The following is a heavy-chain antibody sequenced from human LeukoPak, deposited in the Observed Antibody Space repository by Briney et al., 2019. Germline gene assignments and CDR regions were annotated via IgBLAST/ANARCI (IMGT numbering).Heavy chain of an antibody. V-gene: IGHV1-18*01. CDR1: GYNFNSYG. J-gene: IGHJ3*02. Sequence: ASLKVSCEASGYNFNSYGISWLRQVPGQGLEWMGWISGYNGLTRYGKNVQGRVTMTTDTSTSTAYMELRSLRSDDTAVYYCARIMGATEAFDIWGQGTMVTVSS. CDR2: ISGYNGLT. CDR3: ARIMGATEAFDI. D-gene: IGHD1-26*01.